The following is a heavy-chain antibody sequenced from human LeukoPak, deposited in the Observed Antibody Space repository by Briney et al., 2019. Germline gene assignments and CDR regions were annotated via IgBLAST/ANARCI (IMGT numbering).Heavy chain of an antibody. D-gene: IGHD2-15*01. V-gene: IGHV3-53*01. CDR3: ASGGTGARKFYSDPFHY. CDR2: LYSAGAT. Sequence: GGSLTLPCAASGFTVSNNYMSWVRQAPGRGLEWVSILYSAGATYYTDSVRGRFTISRDSSKNTMCLQMNSLRAEDTAVYYCASGGTGARKFYSDPFHYWGQGTLVTVSS. CDR1: GFTVSNNY. J-gene: IGHJ4*02.